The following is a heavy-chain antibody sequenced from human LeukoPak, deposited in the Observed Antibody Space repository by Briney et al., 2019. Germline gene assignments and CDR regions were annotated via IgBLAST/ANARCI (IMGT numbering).Heavy chain of an antibody. Sequence: GGSLRLSCAASGFTFSSYGMHWVRQAPGKGLEWVAVISYDGSNKYYADSVKGRFTISRDNSKNTLYLQMNSLRAEDTAVYYCAKDDMYSSSGREGIIWGQGTMVTVSS. J-gene: IGHJ3*02. CDR1: GFTFSSYG. CDR2: ISYDGSNK. V-gene: IGHV3-30*18. CDR3: AKDDMYSSSGREGII. D-gene: IGHD6-13*01.